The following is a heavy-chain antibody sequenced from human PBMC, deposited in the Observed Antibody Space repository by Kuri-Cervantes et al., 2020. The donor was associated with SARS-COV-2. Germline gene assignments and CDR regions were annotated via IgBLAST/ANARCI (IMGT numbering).Heavy chain of an antibody. CDR3: ARFRSYCSSTSCYLANAFDI. J-gene: IGHJ3*02. Sequence: ASVKVSCKASGYTFTGYYMHWVRQAPGQGLEWMGWINPNSGGTNYAQKFQGRVTMTRDTSISTAYMELSSLRSEDTAVYYRARFRSYCSSTSCYLANAFDIWGQGTMVTVSS. CDR2: INPNSGGT. V-gene: IGHV1-2*02. CDR1: GYTFTGYY. D-gene: IGHD2-2*01.